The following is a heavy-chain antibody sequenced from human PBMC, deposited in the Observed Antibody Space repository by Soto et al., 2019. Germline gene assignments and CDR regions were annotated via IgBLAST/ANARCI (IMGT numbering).Heavy chain of an antibody. D-gene: IGHD3-10*01. CDR1: GFTFSSYW. CDR2: LNSGGSST. CDR3: ARGGLSHYGSWSTLREYSENYLDV. Sequence: EVQLVESGGGLVQPGGSLRLSCAASGFTFSSYWMHWVRQAPGKGLVWVSRLNSGGSSTSYADSVKGRFTISRDNAKNTLYLQMNNPRAEETVVYYCARGGLSHYGSWSTLREYSENYLDVWGKGTTVTVSS. V-gene: IGHV3-74*01. J-gene: IGHJ6*03.